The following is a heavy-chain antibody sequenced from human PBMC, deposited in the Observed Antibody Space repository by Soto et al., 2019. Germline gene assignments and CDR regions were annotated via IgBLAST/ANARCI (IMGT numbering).Heavy chain of an antibody. J-gene: IGHJ4*02. CDR3: ARSPKGLGNFDY. Sequence: QVQLQESGPGLLKPSQTLSLTCDVSGASISSGGAYYGGWIRQSPGKGLEWSGYIHYSGSTYYNSSLKSRVTMSVDTAKNRFSLKVSSVTAADTAVYYCARSPKGLGNFDYWGQGTLVTVSS. CDR2: IHYSGST. D-gene: IGHD3-10*01. V-gene: IGHV4-30-4*01. CDR1: GASISSGGAYY.